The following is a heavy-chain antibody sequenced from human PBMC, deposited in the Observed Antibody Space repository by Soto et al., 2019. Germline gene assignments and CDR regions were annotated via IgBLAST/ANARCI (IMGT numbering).Heavy chain of an antibody. CDR1: GGSFSGYY. CDR3: AGYLYGGNSFDY. V-gene: IGHV4-34*01. D-gene: IGHD4-17*01. Sequence: ETLSLTCAVYGGSFSGYYWSWIRQPPGKGLEWIGEINHSGSTNYNPSLKSRVTISVDTSKNQFSLKLSSVTAADTAVYYCAGYLYGGNSFDYWGQGALVTVSS. CDR2: INHSGST. J-gene: IGHJ4*02.